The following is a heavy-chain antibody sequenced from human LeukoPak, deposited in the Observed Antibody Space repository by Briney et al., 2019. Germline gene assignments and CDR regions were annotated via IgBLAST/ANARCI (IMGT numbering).Heavy chain of an antibody. V-gene: IGHV4-59*01. J-gene: IGHJ4*02. CDR2: IYYSGST. Sequence: SETLSLTCTVSGGSISSYHWSWIRQPPGKGLEWVGYIYYSGSTNYNPSLKSRVTISVDTSKNQFSLKLSSVTAADTAVYYCARVGYYDSSGYYYFDYWGQGTLVTVSS. CDR3: ARVGYYDSSGYYYFDY. CDR1: GGSISSYH. D-gene: IGHD3-22*01.